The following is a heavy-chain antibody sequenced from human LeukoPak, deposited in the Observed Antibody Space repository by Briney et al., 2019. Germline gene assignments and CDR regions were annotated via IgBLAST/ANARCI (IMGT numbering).Heavy chain of an antibody. CDR2: IHYSGST. CDR1: GGSIRSSY. CDR3: ARRVWATSISRDAFDI. D-gene: IGHD1-26*01. V-gene: IGHV4-59*01. J-gene: IGHJ3*02. Sequence: SETLSLTCTVSGGSIRSSYWSWIRQPPGKGLEWIGHIHYSGSTNYNPSLKSRVVISVDTSKNQFSLKLSSVTAADTAVFYCARRVWATSISRDAFDIWGQGTTVTVSS.